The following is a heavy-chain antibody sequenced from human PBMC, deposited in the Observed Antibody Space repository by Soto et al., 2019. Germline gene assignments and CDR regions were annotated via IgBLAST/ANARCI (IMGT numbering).Heavy chain of an antibody. CDR1: GFTFSSYG. J-gene: IGHJ4*02. V-gene: IGHV3-30*18. Sequence: LRLSCAASGFTFSSYGMHWVRQAPGKGLEWVAVISYDGSNKYYADSVKGRFTISRDNSKNTLYLQMNSLRAEDTAVYYCAKDLHQYCSSTSCYTGFDYWGQGTLVTVSS. CDR3: AKDLHQYCSSTSCYTGFDY. CDR2: ISYDGSNK. D-gene: IGHD2-2*02.